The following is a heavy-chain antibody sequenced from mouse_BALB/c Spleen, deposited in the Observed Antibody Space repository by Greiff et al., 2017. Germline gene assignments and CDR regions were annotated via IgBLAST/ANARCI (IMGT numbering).Heavy chain of an antibody. V-gene: IGHV5-9-4*01. CDR3: AREGDGRYAMDY. D-gene: IGHD2-3*01. CDR1: GFTFSSYA. CDR2: ISSGGSYT. Sequence: EVMLVESGGGLVKPGGSLKLSCAASGFTFSSYAMSWVRQSPEKRLEWVAEISSGGSYTYYPDTVTGRFTISRDNAKNTLYLEMSSLRSEDTAMYYCAREGDGRYAMDYWGQGTSVTVSS. J-gene: IGHJ4*01.